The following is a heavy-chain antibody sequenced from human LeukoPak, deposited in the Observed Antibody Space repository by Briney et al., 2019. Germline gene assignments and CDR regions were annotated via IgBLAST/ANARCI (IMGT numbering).Heavy chain of an antibody. Sequence: LPGGSLRLSCAASGFTFSSYYMAWFRQAPGKGLEWVANIKQDGSEKYYVDSVKGRFTISRDNAKNSLFLQLNSLRVEDTAVYYCAGGRGWLVEYWGQGTLVTVSS. CDR1: GFTFSSYY. D-gene: IGHD6-19*01. CDR2: IKQDGSEK. J-gene: IGHJ4*02. CDR3: AGGRGWLVEY. V-gene: IGHV3-7*05.